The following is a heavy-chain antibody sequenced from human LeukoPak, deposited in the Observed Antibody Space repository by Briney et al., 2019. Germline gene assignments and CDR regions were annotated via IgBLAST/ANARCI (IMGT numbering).Heavy chain of an antibody. V-gene: IGHV1-69*04. J-gene: IGHJ4*02. D-gene: IGHD3-22*01. Sequence: SVKVSCKASGGTFSSYAISWVRQAPGQGLEWMGRINPILGIANYAQKFQGRVTITADKSTSTAYMELSSLCSEDTAVYYCARVGDSSGYYDYWGQGTVVTVSS. CDR2: INPILGIA. CDR1: GGTFSSYA. CDR3: ARVGDSSGYYDY.